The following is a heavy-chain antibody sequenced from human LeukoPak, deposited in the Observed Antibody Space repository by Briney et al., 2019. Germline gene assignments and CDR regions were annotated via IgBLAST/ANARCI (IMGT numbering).Heavy chain of an antibody. Sequence: SETLSLTCAVYGGSFSGYYWSWIRRPPGKGLEWIGEINHSGSTNYNPSLKSRVTISVDTSKNQFSLKLSSVTAADTAVYYCASSNDGVVITISYWGQGTLVTVSS. J-gene: IGHJ4*02. V-gene: IGHV4-34*01. D-gene: IGHD3-22*01. CDR2: INHSGST. CDR3: ASSNDGVVITISY. CDR1: GGSFSGYY.